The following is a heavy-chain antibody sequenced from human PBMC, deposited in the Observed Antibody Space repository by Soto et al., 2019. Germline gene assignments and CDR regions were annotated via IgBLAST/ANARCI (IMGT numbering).Heavy chain of an antibody. Sequence: SETLSLTCTVSGDSISNYDWSWIRQPPGKRLEWIGYIYNSESTIYNPSLKSRVTISVDKSKNQFSMKLSSVTAADTAVYYCARDQLEGNWFDPWGQGTLVTVSS. V-gene: IGHV4-59*12. J-gene: IGHJ5*02. CDR3: ARDQLEGNWFDP. CDR1: GDSISNYD. D-gene: IGHD1-1*01. CDR2: IYNSEST.